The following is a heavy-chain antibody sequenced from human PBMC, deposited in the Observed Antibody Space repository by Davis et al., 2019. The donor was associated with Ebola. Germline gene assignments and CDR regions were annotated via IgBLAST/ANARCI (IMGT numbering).Heavy chain of an antibody. CDR1: GFTFSNYA. J-gene: IGHJ4*02. V-gene: IGHV3-23*01. D-gene: IGHD3-22*01. Sequence: PGGSLRLSCAASGFTFSNYAMSWVRQAPGGGLEWVSGISASGADIKYADSVRGRFTISRDNSKNTLYLQMNSLRAEDTAVYYCARPPDDSSGYYYDYWGQGTLVTVSS. CDR3: ARPPDDSSGYYYDY. CDR2: ISASGADI.